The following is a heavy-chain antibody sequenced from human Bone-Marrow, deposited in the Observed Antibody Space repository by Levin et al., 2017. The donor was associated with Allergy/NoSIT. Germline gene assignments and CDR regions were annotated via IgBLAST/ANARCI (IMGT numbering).Heavy chain of an antibody. D-gene: IGHD5-12*01. V-gene: IGHV3-15*01. Sequence: GGSLRLSCTASGFTFSNAWMNWVRQAPGKGLEWVGRIKSNTAGGTTDYAAPVKGRFTISRDDSKNTLSLQMNSLKTEDTAVYYCISGYPDYWGQGTLVTVSS. CDR2: IKSNTAGGTT. CDR1: GFTFSNAW. J-gene: IGHJ4*02. CDR3: ISGYPDY.